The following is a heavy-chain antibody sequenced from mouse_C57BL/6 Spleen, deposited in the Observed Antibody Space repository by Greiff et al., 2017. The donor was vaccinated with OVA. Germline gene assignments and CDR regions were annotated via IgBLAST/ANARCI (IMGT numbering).Heavy chain of an antibody. J-gene: IGHJ2*01. Sequence: VQLQQSGAELVRPGSSVKLSCKASGYTFTSYWMHWVKQRPIQGLEWIGNIDPSDSETHYNQKFKDKATLTVDKSSSTAYMQLSSLTSEDSAVYYCARRPAQATYYFDYWGQGTTLTVSS. CDR3: ARRPAQATYYFDY. V-gene: IGHV1-52*01. D-gene: IGHD3-2*02. CDR2: IDPSDSET. CDR1: GYTFTSYW.